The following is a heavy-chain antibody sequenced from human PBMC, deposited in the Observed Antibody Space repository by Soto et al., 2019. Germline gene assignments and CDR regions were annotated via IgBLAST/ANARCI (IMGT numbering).Heavy chain of an antibody. V-gene: IGHV3-30-3*01. J-gene: IGHJ4*02. CDR3: ARGRYYYDSSGYMFDY. D-gene: IGHD3-22*01. CDR2: ISYDGSNK. Sequence: QVQLVESGEAWSSLGGPLRLSCAASGFTFSSYAMHWVRQAPGKGLEWVAVISYDGSNKYYADSVKGRFTISRDNSKNTLYLQMNSLRAEDTAVYYCARGRYYYDSSGYMFDYWGQGTLVTVSS. CDR1: GFTFSSYA.